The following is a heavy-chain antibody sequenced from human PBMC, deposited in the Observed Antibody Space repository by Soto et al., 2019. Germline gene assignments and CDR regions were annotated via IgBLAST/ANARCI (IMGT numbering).Heavy chain of an antibody. D-gene: IGHD1-26*01. CDR1: GFTVSSNY. CDR3: ASGYTPTTSFDY. Sequence: PWGSLRLSCAASGFTVSSNYMSWVRQAPGKGLEWVSVIYSGGSTYYADSVKGRFTISRDNSKNTLYLQMNSLRAEDTAVYYCASGYTPTTSFDYWGQGTLVTVSS. CDR2: IYSGGST. J-gene: IGHJ4*02. V-gene: IGHV3-53*01.